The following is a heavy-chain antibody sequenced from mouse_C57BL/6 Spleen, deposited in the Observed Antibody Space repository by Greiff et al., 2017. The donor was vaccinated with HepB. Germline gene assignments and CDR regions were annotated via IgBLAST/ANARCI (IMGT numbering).Heavy chain of an antibody. Sequence: QVQLKQSGAELARPGASVKMSCKASGYTFTSYTMHWVKQRPGQGLEWIGYIDPSSGYTKYNQKFKDKATLTADKSSSTAYMQLSSLTSEDSAVYYCARVDYYGSSQFAYWGQGTLVTVSA. CDR3: ARVDYYGSSQFAY. D-gene: IGHD1-1*01. V-gene: IGHV1-4*01. CDR1: GYTFTSYT. CDR2: IDPSSGYT. J-gene: IGHJ3*01.